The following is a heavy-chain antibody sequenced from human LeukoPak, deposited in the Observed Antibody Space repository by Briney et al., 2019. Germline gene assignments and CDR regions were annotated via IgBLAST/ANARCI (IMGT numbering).Heavy chain of an antibody. CDR3: ASKGSSWSYAFDI. CDR2: ISSSSSYI. D-gene: IGHD6-13*01. CDR1: GFTFSSYS. J-gene: IGHJ3*02. V-gene: IGHV3-21*01. Sequence: PGGSLRLSCAASGFTFSSYSMNWVRQAPGKGLEWVSSISSSSSYIYYAESVKGRFTISRDNAKNSLYLQMNSLRAEDTAVYYCASKGSSWSYAFDIWGQGTMVTVSS.